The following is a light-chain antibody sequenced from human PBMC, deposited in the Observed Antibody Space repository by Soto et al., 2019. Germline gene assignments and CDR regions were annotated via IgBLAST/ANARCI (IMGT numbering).Light chain of an antibody. CDR1: QSVSSY. J-gene: IGKJ1*01. CDR2: DAS. V-gene: IGKV3-11*01. CDR3: QQYNKWPWT. Sequence: EIVLTQSPSTLSFSPWERSTLSFMASQSVSSYLAWYQQKPGQAPRLLIYDASNRATGIPARFSGSGSGADFTLTISSLQSEDFAVYYCQQYNKWPWTFGQGTKVDIK.